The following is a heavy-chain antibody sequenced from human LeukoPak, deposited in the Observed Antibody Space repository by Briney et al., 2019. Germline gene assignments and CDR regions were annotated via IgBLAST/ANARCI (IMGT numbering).Heavy chain of an antibody. CDR3: ARRGGSSSRRSPIDY. CDR2: IKQDGSEK. J-gene: IGHJ4*02. Sequence: GGSLRLSCAASGFTFSDYWMTWVRQAPGKGPEWVANIKQDGSEKYYVDSVRGRFTISRDNAKNSLFLQMNSLRVEDTAVYYCARRGGSSSRRSPIDYWGEGTLVSVCS. CDR1: GFTFSDYW. V-gene: IGHV3-7*01. D-gene: IGHD6-6*01.